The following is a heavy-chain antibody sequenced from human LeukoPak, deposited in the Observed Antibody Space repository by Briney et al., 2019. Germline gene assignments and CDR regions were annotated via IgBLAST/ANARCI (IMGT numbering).Heavy chain of an antibody. CDR2: INHSGST. CDR1: GGSFSGYY. D-gene: IGHD2-2*01. V-gene: IGHV4-34*01. J-gene: IGHJ4*02. CDR3: ARGRKDIVVVPAAIFNY. Sequence: SETLSLTCAVYGGSFSGYYWSWIRQPPGKGLEWIGEINHSGSTNYNPSLKSRVTISVDTSKNQFSLKLSSVTAADTAVYYCARGRKDIVVVPAAIFNYWGQGILVTVSS.